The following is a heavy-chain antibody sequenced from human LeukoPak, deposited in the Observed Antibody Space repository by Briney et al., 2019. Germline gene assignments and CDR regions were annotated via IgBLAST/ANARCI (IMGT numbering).Heavy chain of an antibody. CDR2: IIPILGIA. V-gene: IGHV1-69*04. CDR3: ARDSYYYDSSGYYRFDY. D-gene: IGHD3-22*01. J-gene: IGHJ4*02. Sequence: SVKVSCKASGGTFSSYAISWVRQAPGQGLEWMGRIIPILGIANYAQKSQGRVTITADKSTSTAYMELSSLRSEDTAVYYCARDSYYYDSSGYYRFDYWGQGTLVTVSS. CDR1: GGTFSSYA.